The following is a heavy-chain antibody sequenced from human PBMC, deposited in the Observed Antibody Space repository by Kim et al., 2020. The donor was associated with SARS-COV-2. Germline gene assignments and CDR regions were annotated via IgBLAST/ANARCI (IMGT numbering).Heavy chain of an antibody. CDR2: IYYSGST. V-gene: IGHV4-59*13. D-gene: IGHD7-27*01. CDR1: GGSISSYY. J-gene: IGHJ1*01. Sequence: SETLSLTCTVSGGSISSYYWSWIRQPPGKGLEWIGYIYYSGSTNYNPSLKSRVTISVDTSKNQFSLKLSSVTAADTAVYYCARVGILTGYFQHWGQGTLVTVSS. CDR3: ARVGILTGYFQH.